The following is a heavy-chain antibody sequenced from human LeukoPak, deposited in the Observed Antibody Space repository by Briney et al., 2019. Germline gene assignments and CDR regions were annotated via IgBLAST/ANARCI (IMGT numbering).Heavy chain of an antibody. CDR3: ARLGDSSGPPPHYYYYYYMDV. CDR1: GGSIGSSSYY. D-gene: IGHD3-22*01. J-gene: IGHJ6*03. CDR2: IYYSGST. V-gene: IGHV4-39*01. Sequence: SETLSLTCTVSGGSIGSSSYYWGWIRQPPGKGLEWIGSIYYSGSTYYNPSLKSRVTISVDTSKNQFSLKLSSVTAADTAVYYCARLGDSSGPPPHYYYYYYMDVWGKGTTVTVSS.